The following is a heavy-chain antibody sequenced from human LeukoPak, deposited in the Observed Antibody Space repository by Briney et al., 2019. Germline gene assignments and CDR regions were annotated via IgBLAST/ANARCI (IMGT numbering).Heavy chain of an antibody. CDR2: IYYSGST. D-gene: IGHD2-2*01. V-gene: IGHV4-59*12. Sequence: SETLSLTCTVSGGSISSYYWSWIRQPPGKGLEWIGYIYYSGSTNYNPSLKSRVTISVDKSKNQFSLKLSSVTAADTAVYYCARNTRLDPNPYGMDVWGQGTTVTVSS. J-gene: IGHJ6*02. CDR1: GGSISSYY. CDR3: ARNTRLDPNPYGMDV.